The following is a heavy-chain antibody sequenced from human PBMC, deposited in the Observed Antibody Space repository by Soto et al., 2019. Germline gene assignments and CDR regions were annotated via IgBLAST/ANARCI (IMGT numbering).Heavy chain of an antibody. J-gene: IGHJ5*02. Sequence: PSETLSLTCTVSGGSISSGGYYWSWIRQHPGKGLEWIGYIYYSGSTYYNPSLKSRVTISVDTSKNQFSLKLSSVTAADTAVYYCARPRVSVNYYGSGRPEDWFDPWGQGTLVTVSS. CDR2: IYYSGST. V-gene: IGHV4-31*03. CDR3: ARPRVSVNYYGSGRPEDWFDP. D-gene: IGHD3-10*01. CDR1: GGSISSGGYY.